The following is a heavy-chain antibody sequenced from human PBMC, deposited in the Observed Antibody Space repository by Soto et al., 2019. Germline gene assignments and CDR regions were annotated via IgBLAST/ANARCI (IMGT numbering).Heavy chain of an antibody. CDR1: GFTFSTYS. V-gene: IGHV3-48*02. D-gene: IGHD3-16*01. J-gene: IGHJ4*02. CDR3: LGGVDF. CDR2: IGGSGDTT. Sequence: EVQLVESGGGLVQPGGSLRLSCSASGFTFSTYSMNWVRQAPGKGLEWISYIGGSGDTTFYAESVRGRFTISRDNAKNSMHLQMNSLRDDDTAVYYCLGGVDFWGQGTLVTVSS.